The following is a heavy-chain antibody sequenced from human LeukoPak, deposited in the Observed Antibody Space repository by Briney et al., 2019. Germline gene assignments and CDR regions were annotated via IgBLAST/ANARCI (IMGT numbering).Heavy chain of an antibody. CDR2: ISSSSSYI. CDR1: GFTFSNYE. V-gene: IGHV3-21*01. J-gene: IGHJ3*02. Sequence: PGGSLRLSCSASGFTFSNYEMNWVRQAPGKGLEWVSSISSSSSYIYYADSVKGRFTISRDNAKNSLYLQMNSLRAEDTAVYYCARDLGIAAAGRGDAFDIWGQGTMVTVSS. D-gene: IGHD6-13*01. CDR3: ARDLGIAAAGRGDAFDI.